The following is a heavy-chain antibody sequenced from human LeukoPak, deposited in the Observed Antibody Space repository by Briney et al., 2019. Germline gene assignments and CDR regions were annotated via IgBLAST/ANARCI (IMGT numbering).Heavy chain of an antibody. CDR2: ISYDGSNK. Sequence: PGGSLRLSCAPSGFTFSSCAMHWVREAPGKGLEWVAVISYDGSNKYYADSVKGRFTISRDNSKNTLYLQMNSLRAEDTAVYYCAREDSTKGMDVWGQGTTVTVSS. CDR3: AREDSTKGMDV. V-gene: IGHV3-30-3*01. J-gene: IGHJ6*02. CDR1: GFTFSSCA. D-gene: IGHD2-2*01.